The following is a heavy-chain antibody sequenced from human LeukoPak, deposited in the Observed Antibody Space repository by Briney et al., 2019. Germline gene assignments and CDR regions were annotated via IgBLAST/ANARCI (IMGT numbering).Heavy chain of an antibody. Sequence: SETLSLTCTVSGGSLSSYYWSWIRQPPGKGLEWIGYIYDIYDSGSTNYNPSLKSRVTISVDTSKNQFSLKLISVTAADTAVYYCARSPSYYYDSSGYYSDWGQGTLVTVSS. J-gene: IGHJ4*02. CDR3: ARSPSYYYDSSGYYSD. CDR2: IYDIYDSGST. V-gene: IGHV4-59*12. D-gene: IGHD3-22*01. CDR1: GGSLSSYY.